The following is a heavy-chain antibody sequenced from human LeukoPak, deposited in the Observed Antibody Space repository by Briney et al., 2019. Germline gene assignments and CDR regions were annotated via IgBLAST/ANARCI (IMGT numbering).Heavy chain of an antibody. CDR3: ARGRGYSSSPNWFDP. J-gene: IGHJ5*02. Sequence: PSETLSLTCAVYGGSFSGYYWSWIRQPPGKGLEWIGEINHSGSTNYNPSLKSRVTISVDTSKNQFSLKLSSVTAADTAVYYCARGRGYSSSPNWFDPWGQGTLVTVSS. CDR1: GGSFSGYY. D-gene: IGHD6-6*01. CDR2: INHSGST. V-gene: IGHV4-34*01.